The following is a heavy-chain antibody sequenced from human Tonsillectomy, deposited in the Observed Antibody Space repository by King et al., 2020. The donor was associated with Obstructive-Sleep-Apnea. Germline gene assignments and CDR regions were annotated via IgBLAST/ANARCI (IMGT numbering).Heavy chain of an antibody. Sequence: QLVQAGGGVVKPGGSLRLSCAASGFTFSNAWMSWVRQAPGKGLEWVGRIKSKTDGGTTDYAAPVKGRFTISRDDSKNTLYLQMNSLKTEDTAVYYCTRSSTDQDWYFDLWGRGTLVTVSS. D-gene: IGHD2-2*01. V-gene: IGHV3-15*01. CDR2: IKSKTDGGTT. CDR3: TRSSTDQDWYFDL. CDR1: GFTFSNAW. J-gene: IGHJ2*01.